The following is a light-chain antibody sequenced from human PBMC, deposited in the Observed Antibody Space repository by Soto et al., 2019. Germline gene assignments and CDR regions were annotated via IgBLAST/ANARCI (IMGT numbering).Light chain of an antibody. CDR1: DIGSKG. V-gene: IGLV3-21*01. Sequence: SYELTQPPSVSVAPGKTASISCGGNDIGSKGVHWYQQKPGQAPVLVIYSDTDLPPVITERFSGSNSANLATLTISRVEAGDVADYYCQVWDSGSAHVVFGGGTKVTVL. CDR3: QVWDSGSAHVV. CDR2: SDT. J-gene: IGLJ2*01.